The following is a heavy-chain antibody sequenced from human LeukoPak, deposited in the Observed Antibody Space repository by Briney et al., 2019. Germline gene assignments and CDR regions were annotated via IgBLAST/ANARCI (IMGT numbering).Heavy chain of an antibody. CDR2: IYTSGST. V-gene: IGHV4-61*02. CDR1: GGSISSGSYY. Sequence: PSQTLSLTCTVSGGSISSGSYYWSWIRQPAGKGLEWIGRIYTSGSTNYNPSLKSRVTISVDTSKNQFSLKLSSVTAADTAVYYCASRSSWYIPFDYWGQGTLVTVSS. D-gene: IGHD6-13*01. CDR3: ASRSSWYIPFDY. J-gene: IGHJ4*02.